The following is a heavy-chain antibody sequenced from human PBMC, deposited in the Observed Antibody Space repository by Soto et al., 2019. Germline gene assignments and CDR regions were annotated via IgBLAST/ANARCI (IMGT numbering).Heavy chain of an antibody. J-gene: IGHJ6*02. D-gene: IGHD1-1*01. CDR2: ISSGGTIT. CDR1: GFTFSSYE. Sequence: GGSLRLSCAASGFTFSSYEMNWVRQAAGKGLEWVSYISSGGTITYNADSVKGRFTISRDNARNSLYLQMNSLRAEDTAVYYCARVLIPQRYYYYGMDVWGQGTTVTVSS. CDR3: ARVLIPQRYYYYGMDV. V-gene: IGHV3-48*03.